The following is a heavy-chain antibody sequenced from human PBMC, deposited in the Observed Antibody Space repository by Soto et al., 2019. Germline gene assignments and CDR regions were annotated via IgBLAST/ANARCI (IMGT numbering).Heavy chain of an antibody. Sequence: QLQLQESGPGLVKPSETLSLTCTVSGGSISSSSYYWGWIRQPPGKGLEWIGTIYYNGSTYYNPSLKSRVTISGDTSKTHFTLNLSSVTAADTAVYYCARHQRPQYCTNGACYNYYYTDVRGKGTTVTVSS. V-gene: IGHV4-39*01. D-gene: IGHD2-8*01. CDR3: ARHQRPQYCTNGACYNYYYTDV. J-gene: IGHJ6*03. CDR2: IYYNGST. CDR1: GGSISSSSYY.